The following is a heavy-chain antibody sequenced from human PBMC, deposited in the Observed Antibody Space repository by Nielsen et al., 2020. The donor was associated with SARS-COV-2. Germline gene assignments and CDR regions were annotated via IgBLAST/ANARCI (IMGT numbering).Heavy chain of an antibody. Sequence: SETLSLTCTVSGGSISSGGYYWSWIRHHPGKGLEWIGYINFSGRTCYNPSLKSRVTISVDTSKNQFSLGLRSVTAADTAVYYCARESSGYDHYNYGMDVWGQGTTVTVSS. CDR2: INFSGRT. CDR3: ARESSGYDHYNYGMDV. J-gene: IGHJ6*02. V-gene: IGHV4-31*03. D-gene: IGHD5-12*01. CDR1: GGSISSGGYY.